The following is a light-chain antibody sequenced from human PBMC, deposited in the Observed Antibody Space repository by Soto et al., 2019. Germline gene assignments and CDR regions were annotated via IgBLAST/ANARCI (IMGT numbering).Light chain of an antibody. CDR3: QQYSKWPRT. J-gene: IGKJ1*01. CDR1: QSVSIH. Sequence: EVVMTQSPATLSVSPGERATLSCRASQSVSIHLAWYQQKPGQAPRLLIYGASTRATGIPARFSGSGSGTEFTLTISSLQSEDFAVYYCQQYSKWPRTVGQGTKVEIK. CDR2: GAS. V-gene: IGKV3-15*01.